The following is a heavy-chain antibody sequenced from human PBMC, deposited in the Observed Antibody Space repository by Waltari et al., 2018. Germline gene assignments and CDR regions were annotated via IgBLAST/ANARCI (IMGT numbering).Heavy chain of an antibody. V-gene: IGHV3-21*01. CDR1: GFTFSSYS. J-gene: IGHJ3*02. D-gene: IGHD7-27*01. CDR2: ISSSSSYI. CDR3: ARDSGTGWDAFDI. Sequence: EVQLVESGGGLVKPGGSLRLYCAASGFTFSSYSMNWVRQAPGKGLDGVSSISSSSSYIYYADSVKGRFTISRDNAKNSLYLQMNSLRAEDTAVYYCARDSGTGWDAFDIWGQGTMVTVSS.